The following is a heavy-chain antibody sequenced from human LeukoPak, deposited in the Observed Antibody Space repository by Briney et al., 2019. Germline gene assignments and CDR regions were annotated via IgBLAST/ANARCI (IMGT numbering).Heavy chain of an antibody. Sequence: SETLSLTCAVSGGSISSGSYSWSWIRQPPGKGLEWIGYIYPRGSTYYNPSLKSRVTISVDTSKNQFSLKLSSVTAADTAVYYCARRGPPRWYYYYYMDVWGKGTTVTVSS. D-gene: IGHD3-10*01. CDR2: IYPRGST. CDR3: ARRGPPRWYYYYYMDV. V-gene: IGHV4-30-2*01. CDR1: GGSISSGSYS. J-gene: IGHJ6*03.